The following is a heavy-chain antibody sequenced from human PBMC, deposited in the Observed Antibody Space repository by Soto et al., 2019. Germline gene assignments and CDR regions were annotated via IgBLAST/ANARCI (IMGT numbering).Heavy chain of an antibody. V-gene: IGHV1-46*01. CDR2: INPSTGGA. CDR3: ERAIHAPGSHYDALDI. CDR1: GYSFGSHY. Sequence: GASVKVSCKTSGYSFGSHYIHWVRQAPGQGLEWVGIINPSTGGADYAPEFLGRVALTKDTSTSTLYMEMSSLRSDDTAVYYCERAIHAPGSHYDALDIWGQGTLVTLS. J-gene: IGHJ3*02. D-gene: IGHD3-10*01.